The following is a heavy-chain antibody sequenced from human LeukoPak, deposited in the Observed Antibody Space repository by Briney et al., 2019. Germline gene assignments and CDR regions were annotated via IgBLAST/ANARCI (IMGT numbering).Heavy chain of an antibody. Sequence: SETLSLTCTISGGSIYSYYWTWIRQPPGKGLEWIGYIYYNGNTNYNPPLKSRVTISVDTSKNQFSLRLSSVTAADTAVYYCARLDTTKGAVLDYWGQGTLVTVSS. CDR2: IYYNGNT. J-gene: IGHJ4*02. CDR1: GGSIYSYY. V-gene: IGHV4-59*08. CDR3: ARLDTTKGAVLDY. D-gene: IGHD5-18*01.